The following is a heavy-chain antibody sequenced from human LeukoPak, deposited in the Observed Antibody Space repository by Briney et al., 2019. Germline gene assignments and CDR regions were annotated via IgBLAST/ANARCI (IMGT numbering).Heavy chain of an antibody. CDR1: GGSFSGYY. J-gene: IGHJ4*02. CDR3: ARGRLYCSSTSCYRPFDY. CDR2: INHSGST. V-gene: IGHV4-34*01. Sequence: PSETLSLTCAVYGGSFSGYYWSWIRQPPGKGLEWIGEINHSGSTNYNPSLKSRATISVDTSKNQFSLKLSSVTAADTAVYYCARGRLYCSSTSCYRPFDYWGQGTLVTVSS. D-gene: IGHD2-2*01.